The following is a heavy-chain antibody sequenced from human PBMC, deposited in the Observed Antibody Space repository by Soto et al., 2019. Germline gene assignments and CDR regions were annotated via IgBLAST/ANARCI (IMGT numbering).Heavy chain of an antibody. D-gene: IGHD4-17*01. CDR2: ISSSGSTI. V-gene: IGHV3-11*01. Sequence: PVGSLRLSCAASGFTFSDYYMSWIRQAPGKGLEWVSYISSSGSTIYYADSVKGRFTISRDNAKNSLYLQMNSLRAEDTAVYYCARTHDYGGNNPSGYWGQGTLVTVSS. CDR1: GFTFSDYY. J-gene: IGHJ4*02. CDR3: ARTHDYGGNNPSGY.